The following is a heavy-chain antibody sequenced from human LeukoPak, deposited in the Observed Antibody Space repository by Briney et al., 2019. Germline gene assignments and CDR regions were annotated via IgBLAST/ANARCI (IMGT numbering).Heavy chain of an antibody. V-gene: IGHV3-53*01. J-gene: IGHJ4*02. CDR3: ARDNAPYTSSSSGLGLFDY. D-gene: IGHD6-6*01. CDR2: FYSGGST. Sequence: PGGSLRLSCAASGFTVSSNFMSWVRQAPGKGLEWVSVFYSGGSTYYADSVKGRFTISRDNSKNTLYLQMNSLRAEDLAVYYCARDNAPYTSSSSGLGLFDYWGQGTLVTVSS. CDR1: GFTVSSNF.